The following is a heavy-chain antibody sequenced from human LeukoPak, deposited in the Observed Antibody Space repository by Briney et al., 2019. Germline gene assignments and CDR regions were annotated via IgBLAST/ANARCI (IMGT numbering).Heavy chain of an antibody. D-gene: IGHD6-13*01. Sequence: GGSLRLSCAASGFLFSDTTMTWMRQAPGKGLEWVSSISSSSYIYYADSVKGRFTISRDNAKNSLYLQMNSLRAEDTAVYYCARDAPAAAGTAHWGQGTLVTVSS. CDR1: GFLFSDTT. V-gene: IGHV3-69-1*01. CDR3: ARDAPAAAGTAH. J-gene: IGHJ4*02. CDR2: ISSSSYI.